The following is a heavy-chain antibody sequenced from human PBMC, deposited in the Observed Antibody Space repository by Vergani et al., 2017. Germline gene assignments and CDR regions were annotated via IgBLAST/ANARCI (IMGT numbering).Heavy chain of an antibody. CDR3: AASQEPYYYDSSGVSDY. CDR2: TRNKANSYTT. D-gene: IGHD3-22*01. Sequence: EVQLVESGGGLVQPGGSLRLSCAASGFTFSDHYMDWVRQAPGKGLEWVGRTRNKANSYTTEYAASVKGRFTISRDDSKNSLYLQMNSLKTEDTAVYYCAASQEPYYYDSSGVSDYRGQGTLVTVSS. J-gene: IGHJ4*02. V-gene: IGHV3-72*01. CDR1: GFTFSDHY.